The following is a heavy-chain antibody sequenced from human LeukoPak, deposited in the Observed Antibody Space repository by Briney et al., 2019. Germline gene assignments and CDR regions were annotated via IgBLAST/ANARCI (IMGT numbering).Heavy chain of an antibody. D-gene: IGHD3-3*01. CDR3: ARAPYYDFWSGENYYYYYMDV. CDR1: GGTFSSYA. V-gene: IGHV1-69*13. J-gene: IGHJ6*03. CDR2: ISPIFGTA. Sequence: SVKVSGKASGGTFSSYAISWVRQAPGQGLEWMGGISPIFGTANYAQEFQGRVTITADESTSTAYMELSSLRSEDTAVYYCARAPYYDFWSGENYYYYYMDVWGKGTTVTVSS.